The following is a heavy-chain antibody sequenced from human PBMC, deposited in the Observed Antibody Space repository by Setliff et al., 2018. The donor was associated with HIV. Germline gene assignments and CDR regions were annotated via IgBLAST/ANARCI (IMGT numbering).Heavy chain of an antibody. D-gene: IGHD2-2*02. CDR1: GGSISSGGYY. Sequence: SETLSLTCTVSGGSISSGGYYWNWIRQHPGEGLEWIGYIYYSGSTYYNPSLKSRVAISVDTSKNQFSLKLSSVIAADTAVYYCARGYHLLNPDYWGQGTLVTVSS. V-gene: IGHV4-31*03. CDR2: IYYSGST. J-gene: IGHJ4*02. CDR3: ARGYHLLNPDY.